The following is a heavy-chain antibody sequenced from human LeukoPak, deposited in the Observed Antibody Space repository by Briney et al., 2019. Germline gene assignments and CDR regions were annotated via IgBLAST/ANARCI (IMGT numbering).Heavy chain of an antibody. Sequence: ASVEVSCKASGYIFTDYHMHWVRQAPGQGLEWMGWINPNTGGTNYAQSFQGRVTMTRDTSITTSYMELSSLMSDDTALYYCARGGHGHTQNDYWGQGTLVTVSS. CDR3: ARGGHGHTQNDY. CDR1: GYIFTDYH. D-gene: IGHD5-24*01. J-gene: IGHJ4*02. V-gene: IGHV1-2*02. CDR2: INPNTGGT.